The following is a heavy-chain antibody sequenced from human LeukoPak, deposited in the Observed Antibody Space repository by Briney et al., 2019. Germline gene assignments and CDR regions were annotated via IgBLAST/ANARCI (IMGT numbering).Heavy chain of an antibody. D-gene: IGHD6-19*01. J-gene: IGHJ5*02. CDR2: IKSKTDGGTT. Sequence: GGSLRLSCAASGFTFSSYSMNWVRQAPGKGLEWVGRIKSKTDGGTTDYAAPVKGRFTISRDDSKNTLYLQMNSLKTEDTAVYYCTTLSPRQWLTNWFDPWGQGTLVTVSP. CDR3: TTLSPRQWLTNWFDP. CDR1: GFTFSSYS. V-gene: IGHV3-15*01.